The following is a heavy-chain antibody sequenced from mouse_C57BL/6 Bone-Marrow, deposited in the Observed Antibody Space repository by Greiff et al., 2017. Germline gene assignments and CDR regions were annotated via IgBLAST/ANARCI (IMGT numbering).Heavy chain of an antibody. D-gene: IGHD2-2*01. Sequence: EVQLVESGGGLVKPGGSLKLSCAASGFTFSSYAMSWVRQTPEKRLEWVATISDGGSYTYYPDNVKGRFTISRDNAKNNLYLQMSHLKSEDTAMYYCARDPMVTVDYWGQGTTLTVSS. V-gene: IGHV5-4*01. CDR1: GFTFSSYA. CDR3: ARDPMVTVDY. J-gene: IGHJ2*01. CDR2: ISDGGSYT.